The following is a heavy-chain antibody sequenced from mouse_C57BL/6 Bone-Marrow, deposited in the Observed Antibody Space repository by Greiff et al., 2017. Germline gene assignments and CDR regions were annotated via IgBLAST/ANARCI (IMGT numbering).Heavy chain of an antibody. V-gene: IGHV8-8*01. CDR3: ARITRGVFYAMDY. Sequence: QVTLKVSGPGILQPSQTLRLTCSFSGFSLSTFGMGVGWIRQPSGKGLEWLAHIWWDDDKNSNHAPKRLLTLTKDTSKNQVFLKIANVDTADTATYYCARITRGVFYAMDYWGQGTSVTVS. CDR1: GFSLSTFGMG. CDR2: IWWDDDK. J-gene: IGHJ4*01.